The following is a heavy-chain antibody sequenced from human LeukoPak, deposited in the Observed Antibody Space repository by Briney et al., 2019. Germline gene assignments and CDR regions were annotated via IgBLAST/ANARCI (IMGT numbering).Heavy chain of an antibody. CDR1: GGSISSYY. J-gene: IGHJ4*02. Sequence: SETLSLTCTVSGGSISSYYWSWIRQPPGKGLEWIGYIYYSGSTNYNPSLKSRVTISVDTSRNQFSLKLSSVTAADTAVYYCARGYSSGWPGYWGQGTLVTVSS. V-gene: IGHV4-59*01. CDR2: IYYSGST. D-gene: IGHD6-19*01. CDR3: ARGYSSGWPGY.